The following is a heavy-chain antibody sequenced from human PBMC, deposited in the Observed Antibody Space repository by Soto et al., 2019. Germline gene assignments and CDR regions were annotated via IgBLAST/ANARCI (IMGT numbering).Heavy chain of an antibody. CDR2: ISYDGSNK. D-gene: IGHD6-13*01. V-gene: IGHV3-30-3*01. J-gene: IGHJ3*02. CDR1: GYTFRSYS. Sequence: PGGSLRLSCPASGYTFRSYSMHWVRQAPGKGLEWVAVISYDGSNKYYADSVKGRFTISRDNSKNTLYLQMNSLRAEDTAVYYCARGPSRWPWEQQLVIPSDAFDIWGQGTMVTVSS. CDR3: ARGPSRWPWEQQLVIPSDAFDI.